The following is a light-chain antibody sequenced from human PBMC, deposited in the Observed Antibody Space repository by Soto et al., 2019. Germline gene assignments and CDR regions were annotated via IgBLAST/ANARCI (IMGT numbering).Light chain of an antibody. CDR1: QSVSSSY. V-gene: IGKV3-20*01. CDR3: QQYGTTPWT. Sequence: EIVFTQSPWTVSLSPSERSTLSCGASQSVSSSYLAWYQHKPGQAPRLLISGTSSRATGIPDRFSGSGAGTDFTLTISRLEPEDFAVYYCQQYGTTPWTFGQGTKVDI. CDR2: GTS. J-gene: IGKJ1*01.